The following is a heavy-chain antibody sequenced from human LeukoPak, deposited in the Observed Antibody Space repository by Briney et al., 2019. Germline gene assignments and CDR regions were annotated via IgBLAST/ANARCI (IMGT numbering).Heavy chain of an antibody. D-gene: IGHD3-3*01. CDR3: ARGLGVKYDFWSGYSVDP. CDR1: GYTFTGYY. CDR2: INPNSGGT. Sequence: ASVKVSCKASGYTFTGYYMHWVRQAPGQGLEWMGRINPNSGGTNYAQKFQGRVTMTRGTSISTAYMELSRLRSDDTAVYYCARGLGVKYDFWSGYSVDPWGQGTLVTVSS. J-gene: IGHJ5*02. V-gene: IGHV1-2*06.